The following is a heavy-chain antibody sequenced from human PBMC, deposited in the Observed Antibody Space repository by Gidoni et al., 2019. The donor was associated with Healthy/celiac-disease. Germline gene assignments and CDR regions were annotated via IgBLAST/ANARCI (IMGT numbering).Heavy chain of an antibody. CDR2: IYSRGST. CDR1: GGSLSSSRYY. J-gene: IGHJ4*02. Sequence: QLQLQESGPGPVMPSETLSLPCPVSGGSLSSSRYYWGCIRQPPGKGLEWIGSIYSRGSTYYNPSLKSRVTISVDTSKNQFSLKLSSVTAADTAVYYCARQGIAAGKIDYWGQGTLVTVSS. D-gene: IGHD6-13*01. V-gene: IGHV4-39*01. CDR3: ARQGIAAGKIDY.